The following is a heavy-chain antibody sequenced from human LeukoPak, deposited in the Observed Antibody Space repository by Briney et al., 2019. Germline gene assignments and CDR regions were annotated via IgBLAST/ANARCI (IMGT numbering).Heavy chain of an antibody. CDR1: GFTFSYYW. Sequence: PGGSLRLSCTASGFTFSYYWMNWVRQAPGKGLEWVATIKKDGSDKYYVDSVKGRFTISRDNANHLLFLQMNSLRTEDTAINYCARDLDNTCWYELAYWGQGTLVTVSS. D-gene: IGHD6-13*01. CDR2: IKKDGSDK. J-gene: IGHJ4*02. V-gene: IGHV3-7*01. CDR3: ARDLDNTCWYELAY.